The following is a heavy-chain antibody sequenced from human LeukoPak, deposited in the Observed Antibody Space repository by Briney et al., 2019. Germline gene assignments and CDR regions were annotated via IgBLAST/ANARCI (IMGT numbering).Heavy chain of an antibody. D-gene: IGHD6-6*01. Sequence: GGSLRLSCAASGFTFSSYGMHWVRQAPGKGLEWVAVIWYDGSNKYYGDSVKGRFTISRDNAKNSLYLQMNSLRAEDTAVYYCARGRVAARPAGAADPWGQGTLVTVSS. CDR1: GFTFSSYG. CDR2: IWYDGSNK. V-gene: IGHV3-33*01. J-gene: IGHJ5*02. CDR3: ARGRVAARPAGAADP.